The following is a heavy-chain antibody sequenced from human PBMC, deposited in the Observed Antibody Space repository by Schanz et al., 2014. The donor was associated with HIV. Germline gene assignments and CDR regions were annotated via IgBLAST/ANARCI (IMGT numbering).Heavy chain of an antibody. Sequence: QEQLVQSGAEVKKPGASVRVSCKASGYTFTSYDINWVRQAPGQGLEWMGGIIPIFGTANYAQKFQGRVTIIADESTSTAYMELSSLRSADTAVYFCARAAFSSEYYYGMDVWGQGTTVTVSS. CDR2: IIPIFGTA. J-gene: IGHJ6*02. V-gene: IGHV1-69*01. D-gene: IGHD3-3*02. CDR3: ARAAFSSEYYYGMDV. CDR1: GYTFTSYD.